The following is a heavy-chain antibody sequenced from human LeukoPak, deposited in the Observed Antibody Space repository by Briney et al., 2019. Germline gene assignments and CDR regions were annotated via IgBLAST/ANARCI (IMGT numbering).Heavy chain of an antibody. Sequence: SETLSLTCTVSGGSVSSDGYYWSWIPQPPGKALEWIGYIYNSGSTNYNASLKSRVTISVDTSNHQLSLKLSSMTAADTAVYFCARVAAAGNDAFDIWGQGTTGTVST. CDR3: ARVAAAGNDAFDI. CDR2: IYNSGST. CDR1: GGSVSSDGYY. J-gene: IGHJ3*02. D-gene: IGHD6-13*01. V-gene: IGHV4-61*08.